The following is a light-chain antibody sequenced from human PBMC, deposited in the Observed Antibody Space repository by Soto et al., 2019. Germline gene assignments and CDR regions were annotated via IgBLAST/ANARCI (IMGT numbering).Light chain of an antibody. Sequence: DIQMTQSPSTLSASVGDRVTITCRASQSISSWLAWYQQKPGKAPNLLIYDASSLESGVPSRFSGSGSGTEFTLTISSLQPDDFATYYCQQYKSYPYTFGQGTKLEIK. CDR2: DAS. CDR3: QQYKSYPYT. J-gene: IGKJ2*01. V-gene: IGKV1-5*01. CDR1: QSISSW.